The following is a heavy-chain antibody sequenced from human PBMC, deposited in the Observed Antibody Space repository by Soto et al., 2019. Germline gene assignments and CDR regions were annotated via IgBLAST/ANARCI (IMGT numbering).Heavy chain of an antibody. Sequence: EVQVVESGGGLVQPGGSLRLSCAASGFSVTNNYMNWVRQAPGKGLEWVSIIDIGGNTYYADSVKDRFTISRDNSRSMLYLHMGSLRAEDTAVYYCARGRGSTGYLGREHYFDYWGQGTLVTVST. V-gene: IGHV3-66*01. CDR3: ARGRGSTGYLGREHYFDY. J-gene: IGHJ4*02. CDR2: IDIGGNT. D-gene: IGHD2-2*01. CDR1: GFSVTNNY.